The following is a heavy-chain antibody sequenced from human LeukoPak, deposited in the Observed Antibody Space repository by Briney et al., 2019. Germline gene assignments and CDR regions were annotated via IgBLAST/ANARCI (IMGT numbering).Heavy chain of an antibody. Sequence: GGSLRPSCAASGFTFSDYTMNWVRQAPGKGLEWVSSITGDSSYIYYADSLRGRFTISRDNAKNSLYLQMISLGAEDTAVYYCARVQGLPFWGQGTLVTVSS. D-gene: IGHD5/OR15-5a*01. CDR2: ITGDSSYI. CDR3: ARVQGLPF. V-gene: IGHV3-21*01. CDR1: GFTFSDYT. J-gene: IGHJ4*02.